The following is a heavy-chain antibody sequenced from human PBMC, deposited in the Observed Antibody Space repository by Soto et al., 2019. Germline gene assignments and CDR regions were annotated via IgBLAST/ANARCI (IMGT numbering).Heavy chain of an antibody. D-gene: IGHD3-3*01. J-gene: IGHJ5*02. V-gene: IGHV3-49*03. CDR3: TREGFRSGYYKAWFDP. CDR1: GFSFGDYA. CDR2: IRSKTYGGTT. Sequence: GGSLRLSCRVSGFSFGDYAMSWFRQAPGKGLEWVGFIRSKTYGGTTEYAASVKGRFTISRDDSKNIAYLQVNSLKAEDTAVYYCTREGFRSGYYKAWFDPWGQGTLVTVSS.